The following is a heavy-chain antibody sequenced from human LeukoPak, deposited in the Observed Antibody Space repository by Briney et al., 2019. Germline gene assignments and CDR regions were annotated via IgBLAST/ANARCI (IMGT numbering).Heavy chain of an antibody. J-gene: IGHJ4*02. V-gene: IGHV3-9*03. CDR1: GFTFDDYA. Sequence: GGSLRLSCAASGFTFDDYAMHWVRQAPGKGLEWVSGTSWNSGSIGYADSVKGRFTISRDNAKNSLYLQMNSLRAEDMALYYCAKDSRRFLEWLFDYWGQGTLVTVSS. D-gene: IGHD3-3*01. CDR3: AKDSRRFLEWLFDY. CDR2: TSWNSGSI.